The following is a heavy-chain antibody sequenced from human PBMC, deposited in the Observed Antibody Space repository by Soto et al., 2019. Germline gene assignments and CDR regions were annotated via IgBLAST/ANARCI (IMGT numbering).Heavy chain of an antibody. V-gene: IGHV3-33*01. CDR1: GFSFSTSD. CDR2: RSSDGSEK. J-gene: IGHJ6*03. CDR3: ARDLKGVPAGPTGYMDV. Sequence: GGSRRLSCAASGFSFSTSDMHWVRQAPGKGLEWVAFRSSDGSEKYYADSVKGRFTISRDNSKNTLYLQLHSLGAEDTAVYYCARDLKGVPAGPTGYMDVWGKGTTVTVSS. D-gene: IGHD2-2*01.